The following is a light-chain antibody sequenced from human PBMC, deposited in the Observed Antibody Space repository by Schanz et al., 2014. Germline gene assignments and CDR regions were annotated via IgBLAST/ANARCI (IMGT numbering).Light chain of an antibody. V-gene: IGKV3-20*01. Sequence: EIVMTQSPATLSVSPGERVTLSCRASQSVSSNLAWYQQKPGQAPRLLIYGASSRATGIPDRFSGSGSGTDFTLTISRLEPEDFAVYYCQQYGSSPRTFGQGTKVEIK. CDR3: QQYGSSPRT. J-gene: IGKJ1*01. CDR1: QSVSSN. CDR2: GAS.